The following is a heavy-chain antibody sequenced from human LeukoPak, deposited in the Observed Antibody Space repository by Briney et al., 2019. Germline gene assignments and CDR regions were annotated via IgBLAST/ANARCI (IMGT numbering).Heavy chain of an antibody. Sequence: ASVKVSWKPSGYTFTNYNLAWVRQAPGEGLEWMGWISPYNGDTTYAPKFQGRVTLTTDTSTNTGYMELRNLRSDDTAVYYCAREAADHLDYWGQGTLVTVSS. CDR2: ISPYNGDT. V-gene: IGHV1-18*01. J-gene: IGHJ4*02. CDR3: AREAADHLDY. CDR1: GYTFTNYN.